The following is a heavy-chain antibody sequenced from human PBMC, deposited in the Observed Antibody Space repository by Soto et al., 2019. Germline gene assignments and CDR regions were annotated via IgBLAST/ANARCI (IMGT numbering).Heavy chain of an antibody. CDR3: ARDRRSAAGRGYYYGMDV. V-gene: IGHV4-30-2*01. CDR2: IYHSGST. D-gene: IGHD6-13*01. Sequence: QLQLQESGSGLVKPSQTLSLTCAVSGGSISSGVYSWSWIRQPPGKGLEWTGYIYHSGSTYYNPSLQSRVTISVDRSKNQFSLKLSSVTAADTAVYYCARDRRSAAGRGYYYGMDVWGPGTTVTVSS. CDR1: GGSISSGVYS. J-gene: IGHJ6*02.